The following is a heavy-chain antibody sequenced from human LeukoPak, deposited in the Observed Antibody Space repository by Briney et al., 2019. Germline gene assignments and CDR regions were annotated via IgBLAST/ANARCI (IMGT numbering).Heavy chain of an antibody. Sequence: SETLSLTCTVSGGSISSGGSYWSWIRQHPGKGLEWIGYVYYSGSTYYNPSLKSRVTISVDTPKNQFSLKLSAVIAADTAVYYCARGNPSGGSCYYDYWGQGTLVTVSS. CDR2: VYYSGST. CDR3: ARGNPSGGSCYYDY. D-gene: IGHD2-15*01. CDR1: GGSISSGGSY. J-gene: IGHJ4*02. V-gene: IGHV4-31*03.